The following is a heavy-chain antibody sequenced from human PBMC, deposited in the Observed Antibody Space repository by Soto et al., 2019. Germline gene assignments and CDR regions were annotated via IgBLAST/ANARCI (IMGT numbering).Heavy chain of an antibody. CDR3: AAKYYDFWSGYYALPEHDY. D-gene: IGHD3-3*01. V-gene: IGHV1-58*01. J-gene: IGHJ4*01. CDR2: IVVGSGNT. CDR1: GFTFTNSA. Sequence: SVKVSCKASGFTFTNSAVQWVRQVRGQRLEWIGWIVVGSGNTNYAQKFQERVTITRDMSASTAYMELSSLRSEDTAVYYCAAKYYDFWSGYYALPEHDYWG.